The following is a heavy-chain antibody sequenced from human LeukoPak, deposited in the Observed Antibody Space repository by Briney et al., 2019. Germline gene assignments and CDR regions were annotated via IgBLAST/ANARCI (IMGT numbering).Heavy chain of an antibody. CDR3: ARGVVGATLDY. Sequence: SETLSLTCAVSGGSISSGGYSWSWIRQPPGKGLEWIGYIYHSGSTYYNPSLKSRVTISVDRSKNQFSLKLSSVTAADTAVYYCARGVVGATLDYWGQGTLVTVSS. CDR1: GGSISSGGYS. J-gene: IGHJ4*02. CDR2: IYHSGST. V-gene: IGHV4-30-2*01. D-gene: IGHD1-26*01.